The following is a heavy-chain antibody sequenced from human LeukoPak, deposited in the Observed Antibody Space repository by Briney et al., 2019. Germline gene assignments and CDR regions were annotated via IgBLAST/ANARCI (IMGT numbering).Heavy chain of an antibody. Sequence: KPSETLSLTCAVYGGSFSGYYWSWIRQPPGKGLEWIGEINHSGSTNYNPSLKSRVTISVDTSKNQFSLKLSSVTAADTAVYYCARALVWFGAEYYYYMDVWGKGTTVTISS. J-gene: IGHJ6*03. CDR1: GGSFSGYY. V-gene: IGHV4-34*01. CDR3: ARALVWFGAEYYYYMDV. CDR2: INHSGST. D-gene: IGHD3-10*01.